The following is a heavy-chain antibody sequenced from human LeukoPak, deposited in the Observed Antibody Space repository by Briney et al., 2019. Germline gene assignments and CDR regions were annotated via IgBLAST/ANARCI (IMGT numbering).Heavy chain of an antibody. V-gene: IGHV4-34*01. J-gene: IGHJ4*02. CDR2: INHSGST. Sequence: SETLSLTCAVYGGSFSGYYWSWIRQPPGKGLEWIGEINHSGSTNYNPSLKSRVTISVDTSKNQFSLKLSSVTAADTAVYYCARVLTLEDYWGQGTLVTVSS. CDR3: ARVLTLEDY. CDR1: GGSFSGYY. D-gene: IGHD5-24*01.